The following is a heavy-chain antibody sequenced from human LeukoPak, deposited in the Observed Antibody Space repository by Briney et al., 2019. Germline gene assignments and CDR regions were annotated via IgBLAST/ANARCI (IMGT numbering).Heavy chain of an antibody. CDR1: GGSISSYY. CDR2: IFYSGST. J-gene: IGHJ4*02. V-gene: IGHV4-59*01. CDR3: ARLYHVSSAYFLDY. D-gene: IGHD3-22*01. Sequence: SETLSLTCTVSGGSISSYYWSWIRQPPGKGLEWIGYIFYSGSTNYNPSLKSRVTISVDTSKNQFSLKLSSVTAADTAVYYCARLYHVSSAYFLDYWGQGTLVTVSS.